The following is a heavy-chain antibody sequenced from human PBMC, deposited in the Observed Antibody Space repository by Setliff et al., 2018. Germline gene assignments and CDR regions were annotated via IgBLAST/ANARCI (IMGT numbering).Heavy chain of an antibody. V-gene: IGHV3-21*01. Sequence: GGSLRLSCEASGLPFSNSNMNWVRQAPGKGLEWVSSISSISNYIYYADSVKGRFTISRDNAKNSLFLQMNNLRAEDTALYYCARSPANGGHDAFDIWGRGTVVTVSS. CDR1: GLPFSNSN. J-gene: IGHJ3*02. D-gene: IGHD6-25*01. CDR3: ARSPANGGHDAFDI. CDR2: ISSISNYI.